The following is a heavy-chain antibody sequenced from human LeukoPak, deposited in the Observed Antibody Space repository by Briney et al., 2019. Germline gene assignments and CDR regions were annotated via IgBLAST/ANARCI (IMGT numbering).Heavy chain of an antibody. J-gene: IGHJ4*02. CDR1: GFTFGFTFRSFW. Sequence: GGSLRLSCTASGFTFGFTFRSFWMSWVRQAPGKGLEWVANIKEDGTKRNYVDSVKGRFTISRDNAKNSLYLQMNSLRAEDTAVYYCATPLDYSDSSGYHQGGDWGQGTLVTVSS. V-gene: IGHV3-7*03. D-gene: IGHD3-22*01. CDR3: ATPLDYSDSSGYHQGGD. CDR2: IKEDGTKR.